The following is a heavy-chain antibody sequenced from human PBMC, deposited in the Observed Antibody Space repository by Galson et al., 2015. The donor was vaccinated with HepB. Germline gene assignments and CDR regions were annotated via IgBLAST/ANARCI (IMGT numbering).Heavy chain of an antibody. D-gene: IGHD3-10*01. CDR1: GYSLSDLP. J-gene: IGHJ3*01. V-gene: IGHV1-24*01. CDR2: FDPEDGEI. CDR3: ATVLRSGSYYSGAFDF. Sequence: SVKVSCKVSGYSLSDLPMHWVRQAPGKGLEWMGGFDPEDGEIVYAQKFQGRVTMTEDTSTDTAYMELSSLRSEDTAVYYCATVLRSGSYYSGAFDFWGQGTMVGVSS.